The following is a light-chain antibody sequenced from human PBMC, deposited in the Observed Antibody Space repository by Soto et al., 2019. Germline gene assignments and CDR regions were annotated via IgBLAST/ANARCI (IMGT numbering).Light chain of an antibody. Sequence: QSVLTQSPSASASLGASVTLTCTLSSGHSSYAIAWHQQQPEKGPRYLMKLNSDGSHSKGDGIPDRFSGSSSGAERYLTISSLQSEDEADYYCQTGGTGIRGFGTGTKMTVL. CDR2: LNSDGSH. CDR1: SGHSSYA. J-gene: IGLJ1*01. V-gene: IGLV4-69*01. CDR3: QTGGTGIRG.